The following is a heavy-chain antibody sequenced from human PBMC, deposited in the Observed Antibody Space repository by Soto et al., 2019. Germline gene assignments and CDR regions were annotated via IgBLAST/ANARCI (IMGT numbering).Heavy chain of an antibody. V-gene: IGHV1-18*01. CDR3: ARDLFSGGNIAAAGTGGPNWFDP. CDR2: ISAYNGNT. CDR1: GYTFTSYG. Sequence: QGQLVQSGAEVKKPGASVKVSCKASGYTFTSYGISWVRQAPGQGLEWMGWISAYNGNTNYAEKLQGRVTMTTDTSTSTAYMELRSLRSDDTAVYYCARDLFSGGNIAAAGTGGPNWFDPWGQGTLVTVSS. J-gene: IGHJ5*02. D-gene: IGHD6-13*01.